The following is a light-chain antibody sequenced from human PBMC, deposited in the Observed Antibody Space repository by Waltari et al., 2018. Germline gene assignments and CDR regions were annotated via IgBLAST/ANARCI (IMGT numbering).Light chain of an antibody. V-gene: IGKV3-15*01. J-gene: IGKJ1*01. CDR2: GVS. CDR3: QHYYGWSRT. Sequence: EIVLTQSPATLSVSPGATATLSCRASQSVSYNLAWYQQISGQSPRLLLYGVSTMAVGVPERFSGSVSGTDFTLTITDLQSEDFASYFCQHYYGWSRTFGQGTKV. CDR1: QSVSYN.